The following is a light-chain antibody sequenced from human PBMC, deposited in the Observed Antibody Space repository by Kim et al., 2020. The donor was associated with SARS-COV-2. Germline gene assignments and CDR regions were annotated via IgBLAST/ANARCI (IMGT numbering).Light chain of an antibody. Sequence: GQTVTTPCSATNSNIVYNPVTWYQLPPNTAPHLLFYRHYQRPSGVSDRFSGSTSGTSASLGISGLQSEDEADYFCAGCDDSLNGWVFGGGTKLTVL. V-gene: IGLV1-44*01. CDR3: AGCDDSLNGWV. CDR1: NSNIVYNP. J-gene: IGLJ3*02. CDR2: RHY.